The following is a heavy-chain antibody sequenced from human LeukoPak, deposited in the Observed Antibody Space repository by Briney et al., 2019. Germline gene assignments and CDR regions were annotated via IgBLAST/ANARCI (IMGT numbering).Heavy chain of an antibody. Sequence: ASVKVSCKASGYTFTGYYMHWVRQAPGQGLEWMGWINPNSGGTNYEQKFQGRVTMTRDTSINTVYMELSRLRSDDTAVYYCASDSGSLFGYWGQGTLVIVSS. CDR1: GYTFTGYY. V-gene: IGHV1-2*02. CDR3: ASDSGSLFGY. CDR2: INPNSGGT. D-gene: IGHD3-22*01. J-gene: IGHJ4*02.